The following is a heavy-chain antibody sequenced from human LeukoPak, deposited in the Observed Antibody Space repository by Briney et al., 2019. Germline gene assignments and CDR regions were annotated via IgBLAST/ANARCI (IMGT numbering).Heavy chain of an antibody. CDR3: AKDKGYCSGGSCYSNYYFDY. CDR1: GFTFSSYA. Sequence: QPGGSLRLSCAASGFTFSSYAMSWVRQAPGKGLEWVSAISGSGGSTYYADSVKGRFTISRDNSKNTLYLQMNSLRAEDTAVYYCAKDKGYCSGGSCYSNYYFDYWGQGTLVTVSS. CDR2: ISGSGGST. V-gene: IGHV3-23*01. J-gene: IGHJ4*02. D-gene: IGHD2-15*01.